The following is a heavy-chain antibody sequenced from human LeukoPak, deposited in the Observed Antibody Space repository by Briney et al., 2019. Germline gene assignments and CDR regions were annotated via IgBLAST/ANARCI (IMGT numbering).Heavy chain of an antibody. CDR3: ARESVVTAPSGFDY. CDR2: IYYSGST. J-gene: IGHJ4*02. D-gene: IGHD2-21*02. Sequence: SETLCLTCTVSGGSIISGGYYLSWVRQHPGKCLEWIGYIYYSGSTYYNPSLKSRVTISVDTSKNQFSLKLSSVTAADTAVYYCARESVVTAPSGFDYWGQGTLVTVSS. V-gene: IGHV4-31*03. CDR1: GGSIISGGYY.